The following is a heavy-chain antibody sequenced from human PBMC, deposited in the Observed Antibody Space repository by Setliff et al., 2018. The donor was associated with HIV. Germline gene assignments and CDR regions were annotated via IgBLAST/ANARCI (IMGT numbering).Heavy chain of an antibody. J-gene: IGHJ5*02. D-gene: IGHD1-20*01. CDR2: ISYSGST. CDR3: AGCITGTTHWFDP. Sequence: PSETLSLTCTVSGDSISSGNYYWGWIRQSPGKGLEWIGSISYSGSTYYNPSFKSRITMSVDTSTNQFSLKLSSVTAADTAVYYCAGCITGTTHWFDPWGQGTLVTVSS. CDR1: GDSISSGNYY. V-gene: IGHV4-39*07.